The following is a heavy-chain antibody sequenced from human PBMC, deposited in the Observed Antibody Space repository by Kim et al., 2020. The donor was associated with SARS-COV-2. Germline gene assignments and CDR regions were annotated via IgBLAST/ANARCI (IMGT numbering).Heavy chain of an antibody. J-gene: IGHJ4*02. CDR3: ARGSMTTVTTRPDY. D-gene: IGHD4-4*01. Sequence: GGSLRLSCAASGFTFSSYGMHWVRQAPGKGLEWVAVIWYDGSNKYYADSVKGRFTISRDNSKNTLYLQMNSLRAEDTAVYYCARGSMTTVTTRPDYWGQGTLVTVSS. CDR1: GFTFSSYG. V-gene: IGHV3-33*01. CDR2: IWYDGSNK.